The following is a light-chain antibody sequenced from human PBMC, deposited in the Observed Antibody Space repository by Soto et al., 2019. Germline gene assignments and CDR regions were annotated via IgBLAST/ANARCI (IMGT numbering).Light chain of an antibody. CDR3: QQYNDWPRT. V-gene: IGKV3-15*01. J-gene: IGKJ1*01. Sequence: EIVVTQSPATVSVSPGERVTLSCRASQSVSSNLAWYQQKPGQAPRLLIYGASTRATDIPVRFSGSGSGPEFTLTICSLQSEDFAVYYCQQYNDWPRTSGQGTKVEIK. CDR2: GAS. CDR1: QSVSSN.